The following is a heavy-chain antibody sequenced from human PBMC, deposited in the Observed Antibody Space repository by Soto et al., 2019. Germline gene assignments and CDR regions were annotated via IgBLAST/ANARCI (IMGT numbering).Heavy chain of an antibody. J-gene: IGHJ6*02. Sequence: PGGSLRLTSADPGFTLATSVMTWVRQAPGEGLEWVSAKRGRGGSTYYADSVKGRFTISIDNSNTPLYLKMNSLRAENTAVNYCASTTIFGVVIGPGYYYGMDVWGQGTTVTVSS. CDR2: KRGRGGST. CDR3: ASTTIFGVVIGPGYYYGMDV. V-gene: IGHV3-23*01. CDR1: GFTLATSV. D-gene: IGHD3-3*01.